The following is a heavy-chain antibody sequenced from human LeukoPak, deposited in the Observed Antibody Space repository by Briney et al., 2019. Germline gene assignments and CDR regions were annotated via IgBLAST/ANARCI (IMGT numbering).Heavy chain of an antibody. V-gene: IGHV1-2*02. CDR3: AREGALGAFDI. CDR2: INPTSGGT. D-gene: IGHD3-16*01. CDR1: GYTFTGYY. Sequence: ASVKVSCKASGYTFTGYYMHWVRQAPGQGLEWMGWINPTSGGTNYAQKFQGRVTMTRDTSISTAYMELSRLRSDDTAVYYCAREGALGAFDIWGQGTMVTVSS. J-gene: IGHJ3*02.